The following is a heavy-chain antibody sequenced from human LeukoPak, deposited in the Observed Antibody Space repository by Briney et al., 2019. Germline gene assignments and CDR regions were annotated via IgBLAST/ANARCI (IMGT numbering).Heavy chain of an antibody. CDR3: ARRTGDTRFCSRFSCFLPDY. Sequence: GGSLRLSCAASGFTFSDFGMNWVRQAPGKGLEWVASISNGGSEFYADSVKGRFAISRDTSTNTLSLQMNSLRAEDAAVYFCARRTGDTRFCSRFSCFLPDYWGQGTLVTVSS. CDR1: GFTFSDFG. CDR2: ISNGGSE. J-gene: IGHJ4*02. V-gene: IGHV3-30*01. D-gene: IGHD2-2*01.